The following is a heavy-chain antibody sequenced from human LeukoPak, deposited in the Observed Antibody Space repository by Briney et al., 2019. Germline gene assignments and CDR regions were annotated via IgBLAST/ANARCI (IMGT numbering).Heavy chain of an antibody. Sequence: GGSLRPSCAASGFTFSSYSMNWVRQAPGKGLEWVSYISSSSSTMYYADSVKGRFTISRDNAKNSLYLQMNSLRDEDTAVYYCARAILPDGSGSCYFDYWGQGTLVTVSS. CDR1: GFTFSSYS. D-gene: IGHD3-10*01. J-gene: IGHJ4*02. V-gene: IGHV3-48*02. CDR3: ARAILPDGSGSCYFDY. CDR2: ISSSSSTM.